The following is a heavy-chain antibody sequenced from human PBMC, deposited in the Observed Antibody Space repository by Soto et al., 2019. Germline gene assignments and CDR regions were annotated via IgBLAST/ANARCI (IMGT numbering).Heavy chain of an antibody. V-gene: IGHV1-3*01. J-gene: IGHJ4*02. CDR3: ARGPGGPDGPGDY. Sequence: QVQLVQSGAEVKKPGASVKVSCKASGYTFTSYAMHWVRQAPGQRLEWMGWINAGNGNTKYSQKFQGRVTITRDTSASTAYMELSSLRAEDTAVYYCARGPGGPDGPGDYWGQGTLVTVSS. D-gene: IGHD2-15*01. CDR2: INAGNGNT. CDR1: GYTFTSYA.